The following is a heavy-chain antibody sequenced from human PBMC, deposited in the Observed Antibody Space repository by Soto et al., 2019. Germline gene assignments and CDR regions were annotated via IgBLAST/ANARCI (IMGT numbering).Heavy chain of an antibody. Sequence: PSETLSLTCAVYGGSFSGYYWSWIRQPPGKGLEWIGEINHSGSTNYNPSLKSRVTISVDTSKNQFSLKLSSVTAADTAVYYCARKGPYSERYNVVATIWGDFDYWGQGTLVTVSS. CDR3: ARKGPYSERYNVVATIWGDFDY. CDR1: GGSFSGYY. CDR2: INHSGST. V-gene: IGHV4-34*01. D-gene: IGHD5-12*01. J-gene: IGHJ4*02.